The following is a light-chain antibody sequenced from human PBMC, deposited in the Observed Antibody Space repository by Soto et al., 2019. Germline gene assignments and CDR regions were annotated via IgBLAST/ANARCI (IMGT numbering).Light chain of an antibody. CDR1: SSNIGAGYD. CDR2: ANN. CDR3: QSYDSSLGGSKV. J-gene: IGLJ1*01. V-gene: IGLV1-40*01. Sequence: QAVVTQPPSVSGAPGQRVTISCTGSSSNIGAGYDVHWYQRLPGTAPKLLIYANNNRPSGVPDRFSGSKSGTSASLAITGLQAEDEADYYCQSYDSSLGGSKVFGTGTKVTVL.